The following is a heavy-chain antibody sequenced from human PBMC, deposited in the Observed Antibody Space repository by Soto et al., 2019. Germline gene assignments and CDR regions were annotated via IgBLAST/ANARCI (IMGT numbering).Heavy chain of an antibody. CDR1: GFTFSSYS. Sequence: GGSLRLSCAASGFTFSSYSMNWVRQAPGKGLEWVSYISSSSSTIYYADSVKGRFTISRDNANNSLYLQRNSLRGEDTAVYYCASSFLMFVGDAFDIWGQGTMVTVSS. V-gene: IGHV3-48*01. D-gene: IGHD3-10*02. J-gene: IGHJ3*02. CDR3: ASSFLMFVGDAFDI. CDR2: ISSSSSTI.